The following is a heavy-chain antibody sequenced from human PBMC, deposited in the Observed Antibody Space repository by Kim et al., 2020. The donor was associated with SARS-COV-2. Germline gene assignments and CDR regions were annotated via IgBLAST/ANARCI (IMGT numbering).Heavy chain of an antibody. CDR3: ARDRFSGFWSGYSVYYYYGMDV. CDR2: ISSSSSYI. Sequence: GGSLRLSCAASGFTFSSYSMNWVRQAPGKGLEWVSSISSSSSYIYYADSVKGRFTISRDNAKNSLYLQMNSLRAEDTAVYYCARDRFSGFWSGYSVYYYYGMDVWGQGTTVTVSS. D-gene: IGHD3-3*01. V-gene: IGHV3-21*01. CDR1: GFTFSSYS. J-gene: IGHJ6*02.